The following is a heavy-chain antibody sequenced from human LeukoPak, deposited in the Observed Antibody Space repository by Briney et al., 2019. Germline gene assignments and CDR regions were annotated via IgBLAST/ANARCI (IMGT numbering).Heavy chain of an antibody. V-gene: IGHV4-34*01. J-gene: IGHJ4*02. CDR2: INHSGST. CDR1: GGSISSYY. CDR3: ARHSPNATDY. Sequence: SETLSLTCTVSGGSISSYYWSWIRQPPGKGLEWIGEINHSGSTNYNPSLKSRVTISVDTSKNQFSLKLSSVTAADTAVYYCARHSPNATDYWGQGSLVTVSS.